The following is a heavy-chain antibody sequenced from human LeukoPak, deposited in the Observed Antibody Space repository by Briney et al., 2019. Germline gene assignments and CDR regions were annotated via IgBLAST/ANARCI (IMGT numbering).Heavy chain of an antibody. V-gene: IGHV3-23*01. D-gene: IGHD1-26*01. CDR2: ISGSGGST. CDR1: GFTFSSYA. J-gene: IGHJ6*03. Sequence: GGSLSLSCAASGFTFSSYAMSWVRQAPGKGLEWVSAISGSGGSTYYADSVKGRFTISRAHSKNTLYLQMNSLRAEDTAVYYCAKGGSYDYYYYMDVWGKGTTVTVSS. CDR3: AKGGSYDYYYYMDV.